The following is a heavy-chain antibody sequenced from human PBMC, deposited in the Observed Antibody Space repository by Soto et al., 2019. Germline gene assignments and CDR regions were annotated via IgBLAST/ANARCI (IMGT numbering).Heavy chain of an antibody. CDR1: GYSFTSYW. Sequence: PGESLKISCKGSGYSFTSYWIGWVRQMPGTGLEWMGIIYPGDSDSRYSPSFQGQVTISADKSISTAYLQWSSLKASDTAMYYCALPPYSRSPGPFDYWGQGTLVTVSS. CDR3: ALPPYSRSPGPFDY. V-gene: IGHV5-51*01. J-gene: IGHJ4*02. D-gene: IGHD6-13*01. CDR2: IYPGDSDS.